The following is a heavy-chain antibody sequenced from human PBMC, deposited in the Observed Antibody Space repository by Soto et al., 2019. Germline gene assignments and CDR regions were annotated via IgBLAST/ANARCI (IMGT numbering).Heavy chain of an antibody. D-gene: IGHD3-9*01. CDR1: CFTFNRDC. V-gene: IGHV3-30*18. CDR2: ISYDGSNK. J-gene: IGHJ6*02. Sequence: SXRRSCGASCFTFNRDCMRLVRQAPGKGLEWVAVISYDGSNKYYADSVKGRFTISRDNSKNTLYLQMNSLRAEDTAVYYCEKDRHFDWFPPGGYYGMDVWGQGTKVTVYS. CDR3: EKDRHFDWFPPGGYYGMDV.